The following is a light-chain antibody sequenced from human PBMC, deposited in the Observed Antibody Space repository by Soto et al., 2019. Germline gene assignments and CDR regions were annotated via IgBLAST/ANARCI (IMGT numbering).Light chain of an antibody. Sequence: QSVLTQSPSASGTPGQRVTISCSGSSSNIGTNTVNWYQHLPGTAPKLLMYSNDQRPSGVPDRFSGSKSGTSASLAISGLQSEDEADYYCATWDDSLNGVFGGGTKLTVL. CDR2: SND. V-gene: IGLV1-44*01. CDR1: SSNIGTNT. CDR3: ATWDDSLNGV. J-gene: IGLJ3*02.